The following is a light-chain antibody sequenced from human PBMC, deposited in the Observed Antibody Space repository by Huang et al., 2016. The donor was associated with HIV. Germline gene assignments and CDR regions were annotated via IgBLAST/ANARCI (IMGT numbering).Light chain of an antibody. CDR1: QSVTSNF. CDR3: QQYGGSFGT. V-gene: IGKV3-20*01. CDR2: GAS. J-gene: IGKJ1*01. Sequence: EIVLTQSPGTLSVSPGERATLSCRASQSVTSNFLAWYPQKPGQAPRLLIFGASSRASGISDMFSGGGSGTDFTLTISRLEPEDFAVYYCQQYGGSFGTFGQGTRVEIK.